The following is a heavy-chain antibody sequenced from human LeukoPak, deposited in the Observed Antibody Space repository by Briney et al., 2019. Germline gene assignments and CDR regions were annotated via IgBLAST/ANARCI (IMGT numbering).Heavy chain of an antibody. Sequence: SKTLSLTCTVSGGSISSYYWSWIRQPAGKGLQWIGRIYNGGIITYNPSLKSRVTMSIDTSNNQFSLRLRFVTAADTAVYYCARDSGTTGEVKFDPWGQGTLVTVSS. CDR3: ARDSGTTGEVKFDP. V-gene: IGHV4-4*07. D-gene: IGHD3-10*01. CDR1: GGSISSYY. CDR2: IYNGGII. J-gene: IGHJ5*02.